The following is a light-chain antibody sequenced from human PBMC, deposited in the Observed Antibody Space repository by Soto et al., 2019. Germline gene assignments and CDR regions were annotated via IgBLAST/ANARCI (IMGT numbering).Light chain of an antibody. CDR3: QQYNSYPWT. J-gene: IGKJ1*01. V-gene: IGKV1-5*03. CDR1: QSISNW. Sequence: DIQMTQSPSTLSAAVGDRVTITCRASQSISNWLAWYQQKPGKAPKLLIYKASSLESGVPSSFSGSGSGTEFTLTIRGLQPDDFATYYCQQYNSYPWTFGQGTKVDIK. CDR2: KAS.